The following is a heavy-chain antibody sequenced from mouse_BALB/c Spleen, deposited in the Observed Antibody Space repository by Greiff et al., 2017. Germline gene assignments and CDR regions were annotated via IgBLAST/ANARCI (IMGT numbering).Heavy chain of an antibody. Sequence: QVQLKQSGPGLVQPSQSLSITCTVSGFSLTSYGVHWVRQSPGKGLEWLGVIWSGGSKDYNAAFITRMSISTDDSKSHVFFIMNSLQANDTAIYCCARKGYYRYDWMAYWGQGTLVTVSA. D-gene: IGHD2-14*01. CDR3: ARKGYYRYDWMAY. J-gene: IGHJ3*01. CDR1: GFSLTSYG. V-gene: IGHV2-2*02. CDR2: IWSGGSK.